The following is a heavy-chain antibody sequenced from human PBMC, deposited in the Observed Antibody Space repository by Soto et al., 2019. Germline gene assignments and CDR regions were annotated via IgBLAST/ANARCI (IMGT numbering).Heavy chain of an antibody. CDR2: IYDDGSA. J-gene: IGHJ5*02. V-gene: IGHV4-59*01. CDR3: ARDKYCSGGSCRKNWFDP. CDR1: GGSISSSY. Sequence: SETLSLTCTVSGGSISSSYWSWIRQPPGKGLEWLAYIYDDGSANYNPSLKSRATISLDMSKNQFSLKLTAVTAADTAVYYCARDKYCSGGSCRKNWFDPWGQGTLVTVSS. D-gene: IGHD2-15*01.